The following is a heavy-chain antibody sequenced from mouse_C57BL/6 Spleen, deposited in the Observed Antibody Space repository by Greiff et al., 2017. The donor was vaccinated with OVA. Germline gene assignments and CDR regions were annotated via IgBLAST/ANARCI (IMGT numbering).Heavy chain of an antibody. CDR3: ADDYDGYFDG. D-gene: IGHD2-4*01. Sequence: VQLQQSGPELVKPGASVKISCKASGYAFSSSWMNWVKQRPGKGLEWIGRIYPGDGDTNYNGKFKGKATLTADKSSSTAYMQLSSLTSEDSAVYFCADDYDGYFDGWGTGTTVTVSS. CDR1: GYAFSSSW. J-gene: IGHJ1*03. V-gene: IGHV1-82*01. CDR2: IYPGDGDT.